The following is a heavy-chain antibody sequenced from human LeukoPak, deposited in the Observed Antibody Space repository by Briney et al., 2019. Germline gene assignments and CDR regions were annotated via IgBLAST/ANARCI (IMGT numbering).Heavy chain of an antibody. CDR2: IYYSGST. CDR1: GGSISSSSYY. V-gene: IGHV4-39*07. CDR3: ARDKYDSSGASPFDY. D-gene: IGHD3-22*01. Sequence: SETLSLTCTVSGGSISSSSYYWGWIRQPPGKGLEWIGSIYYSGSTYYNPSLKSRVTISVDTSKNQFSLKLSSVTAADTAVYYCARDKYDSSGASPFDYWGQGTLVTVSS. J-gene: IGHJ4*02.